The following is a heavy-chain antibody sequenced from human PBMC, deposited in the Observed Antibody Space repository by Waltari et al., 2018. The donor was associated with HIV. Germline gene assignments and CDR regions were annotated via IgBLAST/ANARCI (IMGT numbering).Heavy chain of an antibody. CDR1: GFTFSSYS. CDR3: ATQEGCVQYFDY. J-gene: IGHJ4*02. CDR2: ISSSGSYI. Sequence: EVQLVESGGGLVKPGGSLRLSCAASGFTFSSYSMNWVRQAPGKGLGWVSSISSSGSYIYYADAVKGRFTSSRDNAKDSLYLQMNSLRAEDTAVYYCATQEGCVQYFDYWGQGTLVTVSS. D-gene: IGHD6-6*01. V-gene: IGHV3-21*01.